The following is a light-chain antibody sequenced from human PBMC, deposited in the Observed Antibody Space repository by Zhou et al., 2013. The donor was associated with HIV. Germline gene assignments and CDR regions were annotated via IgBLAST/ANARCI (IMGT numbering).Light chain of an antibody. CDR1: QSIGNY. CDR3: QRRSNWPPLFT. V-gene: IGKV3-11*01. Sequence: EIVLTQSPATLSLSPGERATLSCRASQSIGNYLAWYQQGPGQAPRLLIYDASNRATGIPARFSGSGSGTDFTLTISSLEPEDFAIYYCQRRSNWPPLFTFGPGTKVDIK. CDR2: DAS. J-gene: IGKJ3*01.